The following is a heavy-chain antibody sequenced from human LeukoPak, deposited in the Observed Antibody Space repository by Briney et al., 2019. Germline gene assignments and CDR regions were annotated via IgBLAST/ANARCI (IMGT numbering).Heavy chain of an antibody. D-gene: IGHD6-19*01. CDR2: INPNSGGT. CDR3: ARELAVAGTSDWFDP. V-gene: IGHV1-2*04. J-gene: IGHJ5*02. Sequence: ASVKVSCKASGYTFTGYYMHWVRQAPGQGLEWMGWINPNSGGTNYVQKFQGWVTMTRDTSISTAYMELSRLRSDDTAEYYCARELAVAGTSDWFDPWGQGTLVTVSS. CDR1: GYTFTGYY.